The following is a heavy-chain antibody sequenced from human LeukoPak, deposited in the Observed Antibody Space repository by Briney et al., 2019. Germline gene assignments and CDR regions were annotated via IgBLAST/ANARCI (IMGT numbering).Heavy chain of an antibody. CDR2: IRTKVDSYAT. Sequence: GGSLRLSCAASELIFSEFAMHWVRQASGKGLEWVGRIRTKVDSYATTYAASVKGRFTVSRDDSKNTAYLEMNSLKSEDTAVYYCARPSSGFHFWGQGTLVTVSS. CDR3: ARPSSGFHF. V-gene: IGHV3-73*01. D-gene: IGHD3-22*01. CDR1: ELIFSEFA. J-gene: IGHJ4*02.